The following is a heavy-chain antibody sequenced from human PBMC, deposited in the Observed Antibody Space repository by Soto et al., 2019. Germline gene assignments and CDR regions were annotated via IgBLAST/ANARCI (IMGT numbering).Heavy chain of an antibody. CDR3: ARDKDPMAYNWFDP. CDR1: GFTFSSYS. J-gene: IGHJ5*02. D-gene: IGHD3-10*01. CDR2: ISSSSSYI. Sequence: LRLSCAASGFTFSSYSMNWVRQAPGKGLEWVSSISSSSSYIYYADSVKGRFTISRDNAKNSLYLQMNSLRAEDTAVYYCARDKDPMAYNWFDPWGQGTLVTVSS. V-gene: IGHV3-21*01.